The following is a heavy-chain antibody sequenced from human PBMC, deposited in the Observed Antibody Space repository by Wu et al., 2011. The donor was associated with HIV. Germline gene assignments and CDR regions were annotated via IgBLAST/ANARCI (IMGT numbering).Heavy chain of an antibody. CDR2: INPDSGGT. J-gene: IGHJ4*02. V-gene: IGHV1-2*02. CDR3: ARDNRRNEYSRSSGSDH. CDR1: GYTFTGYF. D-gene: IGHD6-6*01. Sequence: QVQLVQSGAEVQKPGASVKVSCKASGYTFTGYFLHWVRQAPGQGLEWMGWINPDSGGTNYAQKFQGRVTMTRDTSISTAYMELSSLRSDDTAVYYCARDNRRNEYSRSSGSDHWGQGTLGHRLL.